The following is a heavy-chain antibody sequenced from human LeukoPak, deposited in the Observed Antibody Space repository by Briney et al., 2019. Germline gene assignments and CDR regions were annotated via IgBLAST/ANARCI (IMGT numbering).Heavy chain of an antibody. CDR1: GFTFSSYS. CDR3: AKARQRSGSYSPAPIDY. J-gene: IGHJ4*02. V-gene: IGHV3-21*04. Sequence: PGGSLRLSCAASGFTFSSYSLNWVRQAPGKGLEWVSSISGSSSYIYYADSVRGRFTISRHNAKNSLFLQMNSLRAEDTAVYYCAKARQRSGSYSPAPIDYWGQGTLVTVSS. D-gene: IGHD3-10*01. CDR2: ISGSSSYI.